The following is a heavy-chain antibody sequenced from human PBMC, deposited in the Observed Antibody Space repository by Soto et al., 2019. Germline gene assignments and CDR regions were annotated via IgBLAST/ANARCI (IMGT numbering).Heavy chain of an antibody. CDR2: ISYDGSNK. V-gene: IGHV3-30*18. J-gene: IGHJ4*02. CDR1: GFTFSSYG. Sequence: QVQLVESGGRVVQPGRSLRLSCAASGFTFSSYGMHWVRQAPGKGLEWVAVISYDGSNKYYADSVKGRFTISRDNSKNTLYLQMNSLRAEDTAVYYCAKDGAVGSFDYWGQGTLVTVSS. CDR3: AKDGAVGSFDY. D-gene: IGHD6-19*01.